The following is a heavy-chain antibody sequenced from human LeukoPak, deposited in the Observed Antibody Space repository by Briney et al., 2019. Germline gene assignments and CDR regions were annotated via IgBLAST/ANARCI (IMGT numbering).Heavy chain of an antibody. Sequence: ASVKVSCKVSGYTLTELSMHWVRQAPGKGVEWMGGFDPEDGETIYAQKFQGRVTMTEDTSTDTAYMELSSLRSDDTAVYYCAVAAADYYYYGMDVWPKGTTVTVSS. J-gene: IGHJ6*04. CDR3: AVAAADYYYYGMDV. CDR1: GYTLTELS. D-gene: IGHD6-13*01. V-gene: IGHV1-24*01. CDR2: FDPEDGET.